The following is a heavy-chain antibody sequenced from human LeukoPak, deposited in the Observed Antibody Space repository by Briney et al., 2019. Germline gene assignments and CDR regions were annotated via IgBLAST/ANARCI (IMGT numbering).Heavy chain of an antibody. Sequence: SETLSLTCTVSGYSISSGYYWGWIRQPPGKGLEWIGSIYHSGSTYYNPSLKSRVTISVDTSKNQFSLKLSSVTAADTAVYYCARAGRFYYHYYYMDVWGKGTTVTVSS. V-gene: IGHV4-38-2*02. J-gene: IGHJ6*03. D-gene: IGHD3-10*01. CDR1: GYSISSGYY. CDR3: ARAGRFYYHYYYMDV. CDR2: IYHSGST.